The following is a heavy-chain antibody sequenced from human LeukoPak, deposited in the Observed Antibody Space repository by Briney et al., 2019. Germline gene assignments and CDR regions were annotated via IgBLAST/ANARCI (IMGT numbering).Heavy chain of an antibody. CDR1: GFTFSSYA. CDR2: ISTGGGST. D-gene: IGHD3-22*01. CDR3: AKPEDASVYYSHFDY. J-gene: IGHJ4*02. Sequence: QPGGSLRLSCAASGFTFSSYAMSWVRQAPGKGLEWVSTISTGGGSTYYADYADSVKGRFTISRDYNTLYLQMNSLRADDTAVYYCAKPEDASVYYSHFDYWGQGTLVTVSS. V-gene: IGHV3-23*01.